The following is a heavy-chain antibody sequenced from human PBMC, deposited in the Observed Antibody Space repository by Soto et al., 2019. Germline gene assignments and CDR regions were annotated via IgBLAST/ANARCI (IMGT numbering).Heavy chain of an antibody. J-gene: IGHJ4*02. CDR1: GFTFSSYA. D-gene: IGHD1-26*01. V-gene: IGHV3-23*01. Sequence: EVQLLESGGGLVQPGGSLRLSCAASGFTFSSYAMRWVRQAPGKGLEWVSAISGSGDSTDYADSVKGRFTTSRDNSKTTLDLQMNSLRAEDTAVYYCARRGSGSYYDYWGQGTLVTVSS. CDR3: ARRGSGSYYDY. CDR2: ISGSGDST.